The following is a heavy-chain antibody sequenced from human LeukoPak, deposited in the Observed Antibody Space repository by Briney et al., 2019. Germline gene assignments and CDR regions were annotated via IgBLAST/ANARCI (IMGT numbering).Heavy chain of an antibody. Sequence: PWGPLNLSCAASGFPFSSFWMSWVRQAPGKGLEWVANIKQDGSEKYYVDSVKGRFTISRDNAKNSLYLQMNSLRAEDTAVYYCARETPVGATLLWGYYFDYWGQGTLVTVSS. CDR1: GFPFSSFW. J-gene: IGHJ4*02. D-gene: IGHD1-26*01. CDR2: IKQDGSEK. CDR3: ARETPVGATLLWGYYFDY. V-gene: IGHV3-7*01.